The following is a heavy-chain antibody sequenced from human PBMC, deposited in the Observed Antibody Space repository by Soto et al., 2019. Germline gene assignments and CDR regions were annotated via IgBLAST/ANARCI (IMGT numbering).Heavy chain of an antibody. Sequence: GSLRLSCAASGFTVSSNYMSWVRQAPGKGLEWVSVIYSGGSTYYADSVKGRFTISRDNSKNTLYLQMNSLRAEDTAVYYCARDLAADTTDYYYYYGMDVWGQGTTVTVSS. CDR2: IYSGGST. D-gene: IGHD1-1*01. CDR3: ARDLAADTTDYYYYYGMDV. V-gene: IGHV3-53*01. J-gene: IGHJ6*02. CDR1: GFTVSSNY.